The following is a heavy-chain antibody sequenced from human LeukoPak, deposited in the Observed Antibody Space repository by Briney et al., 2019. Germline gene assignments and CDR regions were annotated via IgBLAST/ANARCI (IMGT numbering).Heavy chain of an antibody. D-gene: IGHD1-26*01. CDR3: ARHTLVGARNAFDI. V-gene: IGHV4-59*01. CDR2: IYYSGST. CDR1: GGSISSYY. J-gene: IGHJ3*02. Sequence: SSETLSLTCTVSGGSISSYYWSWIRQPPGKGLEWIGYIYYSGSTNYTPSLKSRVTISVDTSKNQFSLKLSSVTAADTAVYYCARHTLVGARNAFDIWGQGTMVTVSS.